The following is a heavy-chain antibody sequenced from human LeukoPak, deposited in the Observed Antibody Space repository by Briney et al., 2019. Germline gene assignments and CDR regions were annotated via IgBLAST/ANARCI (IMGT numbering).Heavy chain of an antibody. CDR3: ANRYNSEYSYPVQN. D-gene: IGHD1-1*01. V-gene: IGHV3-23*01. CDR2: VSTSGGGT. Sequence: GGSLRLSCAAPGFTFSSYAMTWVRQAPGKGLEGVSTVSTSGGGTYYAESVKGRFTISKHNSKNTMYLQMDSLIAEDRARPYIANRYNSEYSYPVQNWGQGTLVTVSS. CDR1: GFTFSSYA. J-gene: IGHJ4*02.